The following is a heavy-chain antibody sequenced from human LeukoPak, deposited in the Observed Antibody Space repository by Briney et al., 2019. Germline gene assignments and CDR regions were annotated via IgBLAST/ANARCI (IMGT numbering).Heavy chain of an antibody. CDR2: IKGQADGGTT. Sequence: KAGGSLRLSCIASGFTFTNTWMSWVRQAPGKGLEWVGRIKGQADGGTTDYAPPVRGRFSISIDDSETTLYLQMSGLKIEDTALYYCATDRSSGRYDGDFWGQGTLVTVSS. J-gene: IGHJ4*02. D-gene: IGHD6-19*01. V-gene: IGHV3-15*01. CDR1: GFTFTNTW. CDR3: ATDRSSGRYDGDF.